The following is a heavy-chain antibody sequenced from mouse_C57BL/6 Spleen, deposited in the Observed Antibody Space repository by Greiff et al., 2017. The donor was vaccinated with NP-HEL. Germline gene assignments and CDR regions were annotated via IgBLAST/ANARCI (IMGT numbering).Heavy chain of an antibody. V-gene: IGHV1-81*01. CDR3: ARNSSYYDYDCFDY. J-gene: IGHJ2*01. CDR1: GYTFTSSG. Sequence: VQLQQSGAELARPGASVKLSCKASGYTFTSSGIRWVKQRPGQGLEWIGEIYPSSGNTYYTEKFKGKATLTVDKSSSTAYMELRSLTSDDSAVYFCARNSSYYDYDCFDYWGQGTTLTVSS. CDR2: IYPSSGNT. D-gene: IGHD2-4*01.